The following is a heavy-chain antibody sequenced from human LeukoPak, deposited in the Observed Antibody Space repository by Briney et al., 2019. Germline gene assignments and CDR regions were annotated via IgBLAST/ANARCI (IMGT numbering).Heavy chain of an antibody. J-gene: IGHJ6*03. CDR2: IYTSGSS. CDR3: ARAAYGDYRYYYFYLDV. CDR1: AGSVNSYY. D-gene: IGHD4-17*01. Sequence: SETLSLTCTVSAGSVNSYYWSWIRQPAGKGLEWIGRIYTSGSSNYNPSLKSRVTMSVDTSKNQFSLRLTSVTAADTAVYYCARAAYGDYRYYYFYLDVWGKGTTVTVSS. V-gene: IGHV4-4*07.